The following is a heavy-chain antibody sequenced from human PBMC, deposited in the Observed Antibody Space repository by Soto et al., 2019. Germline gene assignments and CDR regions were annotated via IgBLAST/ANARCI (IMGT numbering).Heavy chain of an antibody. D-gene: IGHD6-6*01. J-gene: IGHJ6*02. V-gene: IGHV4-4*07. CDR3: ARVRIAARTGAYGMDV. CDR2: IYTSGST. CDR1: GGSINSYY. Sequence: SETLSLTCTVSGGSINSYYWSWIRQPAGKGLEWIGRIYTSGSTNYNPSLKSRVTMSVDTSKNQFSLKLSSVTAADTAVYYCARVRIAARTGAYGMDVWGQGTTVTVSS.